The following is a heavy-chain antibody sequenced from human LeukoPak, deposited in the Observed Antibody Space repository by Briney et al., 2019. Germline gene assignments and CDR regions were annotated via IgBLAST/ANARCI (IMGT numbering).Heavy chain of an antibody. CDR1: GFTFDDHV. D-gene: IGHD6-19*01. V-gene: IGHV3-9*01. CDR3: TKGTAVTDIGYFAS. J-gene: IGHJ4*02. Sequence: GRSLRLSCAASGFTFDDHVMHWVRQAPGKGLEWVSGVSWNSAGIGYADSVKGRFTISRDNAKNSLYLQMNSLRAEDTALYFCTKGTAVTDIGYFASWGQGTLVTVSS. CDR2: VSWNSAGI.